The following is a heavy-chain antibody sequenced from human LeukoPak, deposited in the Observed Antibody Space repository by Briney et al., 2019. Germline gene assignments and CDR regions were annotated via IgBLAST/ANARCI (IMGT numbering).Heavy chain of an antibody. CDR3: ARSAAAGRIVATFGY. D-gene: IGHD5-12*01. Sequence: PGGSLRLSCAASRFTFSNYGMHWVRQAPGKGLEWVAVISYDGSKKYYADSVKGRFTISRDNSKNTLYLQMNSLRTEDTAVYYCARSAAAGRIVATFGYWGQGTLVIVSS. CDR2: ISYDGSKK. J-gene: IGHJ4*02. CDR1: RFTFSNYG. V-gene: IGHV3-30*03.